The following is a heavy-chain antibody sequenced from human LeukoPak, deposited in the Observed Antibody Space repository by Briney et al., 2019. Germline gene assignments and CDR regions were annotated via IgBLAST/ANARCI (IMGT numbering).Heavy chain of an antibody. CDR3: ARDMVRGVIIRYGY. D-gene: IGHD3-10*01. V-gene: IGHV1-3*01. CDR2: INAGNGNT. J-gene: IGHJ4*02. CDR1: GYTFTSYA. Sequence: GASVKVSCKASGYTFTSYAMHWVRQAPGQRLEWMGWINAGNGNTKYSQKFRGRVTITRDTSASTAYMELSSLRSEDTAVYYCARDMVRGVIIRYGYWGQGTLVTVSS.